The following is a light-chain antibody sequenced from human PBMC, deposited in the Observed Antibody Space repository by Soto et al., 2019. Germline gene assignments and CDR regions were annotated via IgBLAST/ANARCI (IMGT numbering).Light chain of an antibody. V-gene: IGKV3-15*01. CDR3: QQYSNWPL. J-gene: IGKJ3*01. CDR2: DAS. CDR1: QSVGSN. Sequence: EIVRTQSPATLSVSPGERATLSCRASQSVGSNLAWYQQKPGQAPRLLIYDASTRATGIPARFSGSGSGTEFTLTISSLQSEDFAVYFCQQYSNWPLFGPGTKVDI.